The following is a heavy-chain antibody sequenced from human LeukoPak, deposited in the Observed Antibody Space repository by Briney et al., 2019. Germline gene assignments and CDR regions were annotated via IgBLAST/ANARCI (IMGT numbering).Heavy chain of an antibody. CDR1: GYTFTGYY. V-gene: IGHV1-2*02. CDR2: INPNSGGT. Sequence: ASVTVSCKASGYTFTGYYMHWVRQAPGQGLEWMGWINPNSGGTNYAQKFQGRVTMTRDTSISTAYMELSRLRSDDTAVYYCARGYHSSGWHVGKMGYWGQGTLVTVSS. D-gene: IGHD6-19*01. J-gene: IGHJ4*02. CDR3: ARGYHSSGWHVGKMGY.